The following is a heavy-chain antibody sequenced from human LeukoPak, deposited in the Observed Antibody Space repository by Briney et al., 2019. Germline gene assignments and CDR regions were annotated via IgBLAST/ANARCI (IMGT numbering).Heavy chain of an antibody. J-gene: IGHJ4*02. CDR3: TRYGDYDWMDY. CDR1: GFTFGDYA. Sequence: PGRSLRLSCTASGFTFGDYAMSWFRQAPGKGLEWVGFIRSKAYGGTTEYAASVKGRFTISRDESKSIAYLQMNSLKTEDTAVYYCTRYGDYDWMDYWGQGTLVTVSS. V-gene: IGHV3-49*03. CDR2: IRSKAYGGTT. D-gene: IGHD4-17*01.